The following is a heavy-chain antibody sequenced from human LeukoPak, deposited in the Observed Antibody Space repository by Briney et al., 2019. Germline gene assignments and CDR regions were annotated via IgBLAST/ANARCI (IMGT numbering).Heavy chain of an antibody. CDR3: ARETYYYDSSGLPHYYMDV. CDR2: ISYSGST. CDR1: GGSISSGDYY. V-gene: IGHV4-30-4*08. Sequence: SQTLSLTCTVSGGSISSGDYYWNWIRQPPGKGLEWIGYISYSGSTYFTPSLRSRVTTSVDTSENQFSLQLSSVTAADTAVYYFARETYYYDSSGLPHYYMDVWGKGTTVTVSS. J-gene: IGHJ6*03. D-gene: IGHD3-22*01.